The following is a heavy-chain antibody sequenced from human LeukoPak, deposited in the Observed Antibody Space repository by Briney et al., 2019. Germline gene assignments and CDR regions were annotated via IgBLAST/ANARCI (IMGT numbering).Heavy chain of an antibody. CDR3: AKEGGPARPGLDS. V-gene: IGHV4-59*11. Sequence: SETLTLTCTVSGASMSSHYWTWMRQDPGTGLEWIGNIYHTGSTSYNPALESRVTISLDTSNNQFSLKLTSVTAADTAVYYCAKEGGPARPGLDSWGQGTLVTVSS. J-gene: IGHJ4*02. CDR1: GASMSSHY. CDR2: IYHTGST. D-gene: IGHD6-6*01.